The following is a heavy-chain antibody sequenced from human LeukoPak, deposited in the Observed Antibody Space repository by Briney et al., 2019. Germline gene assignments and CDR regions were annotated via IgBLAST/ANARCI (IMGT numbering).Heavy chain of an antibody. J-gene: IGHJ4*02. D-gene: IGHD3-16*01. CDR1: GFTFGNYR. Sequence: GGSLRLSCAASGFTFGNYRMKWIRQAPGKGLEWLSSISASSNDIYYAAAVRDRFTISRDNAKNLLYLQFDCLTAADTAIYGCARRGGWHLLGGLDLWGQGTLVTVSS. CDR3: ARRGGWHLLGGLDL. CDR2: ISASSNDI. V-gene: IGHV3-21*01.